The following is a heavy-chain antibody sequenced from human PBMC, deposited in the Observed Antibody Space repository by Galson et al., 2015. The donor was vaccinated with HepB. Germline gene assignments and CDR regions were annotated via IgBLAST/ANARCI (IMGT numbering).Heavy chain of an antibody. J-gene: IGHJ5*01. D-gene: IGHD5-24*01. CDR2: ISGTGSST. V-gene: IGHV3-23*01. Sequence: SLRLSCAASGFTSNNYAMSWVRQAPGKGLEWVSHISGTGSSTYYADSVKGRFTISRDNSKNTLSLQMNSLRADDTALYYCARDGYNFIPFDSWGQGTLVTVSS. CDR1: GFTSNNYA. CDR3: ARDGYNFIPFDS.